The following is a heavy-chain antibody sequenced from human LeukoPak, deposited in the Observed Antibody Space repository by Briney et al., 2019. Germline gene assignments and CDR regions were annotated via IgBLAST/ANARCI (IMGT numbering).Heavy chain of an antibody. CDR2: IYSDNT. CDR3: ARDVDYANPRHDY. V-gene: IGHV3-53*01. Sequence: PGGSLRLSCTVSGFTVSSNSMSWVRQAPGKGLEWVSFIYSDNTHYSDSVKGRFTISRDNSKNTLYLQMNSLRAEDTAVYYCARDVDYANPRHDYWGQGTLVTVSS. CDR1: GFTVSSNS. J-gene: IGHJ4*02. D-gene: IGHD4/OR15-4a*01.